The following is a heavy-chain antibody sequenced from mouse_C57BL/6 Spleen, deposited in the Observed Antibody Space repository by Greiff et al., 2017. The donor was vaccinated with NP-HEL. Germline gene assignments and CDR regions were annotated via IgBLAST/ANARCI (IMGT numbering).Heavy chain of an antibody. V-gene: IGHV5-17*01. D-gene: IGHD2-5*01. CDR2: ISSGSSTI. Sequence: EVMLVESGGGLVKPGGSLKLSCAASGFTFSDYGMHWVRQAPEKGLEWVAYISSGSSTIYYADTVKGRFTISRDNAKNTLFLQMTSLRSEDTAMYYCARKYYSNYVPAWFAYWGQGTLVTVSA. J-gene: IGHJ3*01. CDR1: GFTFSDYG. CDR3: ARKYYSNYVPAWFAY.